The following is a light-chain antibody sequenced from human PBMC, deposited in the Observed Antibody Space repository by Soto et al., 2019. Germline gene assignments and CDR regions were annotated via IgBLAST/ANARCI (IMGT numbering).Light chain of an antibody. J-gene: IGKJ1*01. CDR2: TAS. CDR1: QSISTF. Sequence: DIQMTQSPSSLSASVGDRVTITCRASQSISTFLNWYQQKPVKAPNLLIYTASTLHGGVPSRFSGSGSGTAFTLTISSLQPEDFATYYCQQSFTAPWTFGQGTRVEIK. V-gene: IGKV1-39*01. CDR3: QQSFTAPWT.